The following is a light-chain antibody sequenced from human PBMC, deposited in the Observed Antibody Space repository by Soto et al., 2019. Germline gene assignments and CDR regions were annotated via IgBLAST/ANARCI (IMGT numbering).Light chain of an antibody. CDR1: SSDVGGYDY. J-gene: IGLJ1*01. CDR3: SSYTGGNPSYV. CDR2: EVT. V-gene: IGLV2-8*01. Sequence: QSALTQPPSASGSPGQSVTISCTGTSSDVGGYDYVSWYQQHPGKAPKLMIYEVTIRPSGVSDRFSGSKSGNTASLTVSGRQAEDEADDYCSSYTGGNPSYVFGTGTKLTVL.